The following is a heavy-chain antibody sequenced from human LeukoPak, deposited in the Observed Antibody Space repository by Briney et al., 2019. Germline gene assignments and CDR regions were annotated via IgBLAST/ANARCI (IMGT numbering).Heavy chain of an antibody. CDR1: GGTFISYA. D-gene: IGHD1-26*01. J-gene: IGHJ5*02. V-gene: IGHV1-18*01. CDR3: ARSGAPYNWFDP. Sequence: ASVKVSCKASGGTFISYAISWVRQAPGQGLEWMGWISAYNGNTNYAQKLQGRVTMTTDTSTSTAYMELRSLRSDDTAVYYCARSGAPYNWFDPWGQGTLVTVSS. CDR2: ISAYNGNT.